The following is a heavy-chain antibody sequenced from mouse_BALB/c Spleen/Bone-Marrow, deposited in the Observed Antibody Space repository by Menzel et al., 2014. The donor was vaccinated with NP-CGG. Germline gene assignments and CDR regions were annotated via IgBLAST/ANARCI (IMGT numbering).Heavy chain of an antibody. Sequence: EVQLVESGGGLVQPGGSLRLSCATSGFTFTDYYMSWVRQPPGKALEWLGFIRNKANGYTTEYSASVKGRLTISRDNSQSILYLQMNTLRAEDSATYYCARDRAARATGYYFDYWGQGTTPTVSS. CDR1: GFTFTDYY. CDR2: IRNKANGYTT. V-gene: IGHV7-3*02. J-gene: IGHJ2*01. CDR3: ARDRAARATGYYFDY. D-gene: IGHD3-1*01.